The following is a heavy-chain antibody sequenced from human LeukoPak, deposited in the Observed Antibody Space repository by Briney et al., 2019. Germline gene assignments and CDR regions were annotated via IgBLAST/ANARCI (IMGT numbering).Heavy chain of an antibody. Sequence: ASVKVSCKGSGYTFSTSSITWVRQAPRQGLEWMGWINNNNGYTKYAQNLQGRVTMTTDTSTNTAYMELRGLKSDDTAVYYCAKDDTIVGDYWGQGTLVTVSS. D-gene: IGHD5-18*01. CDR2: INNNNGYT. V-gene: IGHV1-18*01. CDR1: GYTFSTSS. CDR3: AKDDTIVGDY. J-gene: IGHJ4*02.